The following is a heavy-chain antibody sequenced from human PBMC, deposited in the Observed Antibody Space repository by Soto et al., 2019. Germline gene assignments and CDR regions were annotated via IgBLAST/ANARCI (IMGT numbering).Heavy chain of an antibody. J-gene: IGHJ4*02. CDR2: IYSGGST. V-gene: IGHV3-53*01. CDR1: GFTVSSNY. Sequence: EVPLVESGGGLIQPGGSLRLSCAASGFTVSSNYMSWVRQAPGKGLEWVSVIYSGGSTYYADSVKGRFTISRDNSKNTLYLQMNSLRAEDTAVYYCARVRVDYGDYGLYWGQGTLVTVSS. D-gene: IGHD4-17*01. CDR3: ARVRVDYGDYGLY.